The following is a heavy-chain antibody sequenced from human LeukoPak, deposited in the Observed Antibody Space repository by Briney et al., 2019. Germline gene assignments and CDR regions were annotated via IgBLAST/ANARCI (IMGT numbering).Heavy chain of an antibody. CDR2: INWNGAST. CDR3: ARRFRDGYDHDAFDI. Sequence: GGSLRLSCAASGFIFDDYGMAWVRQAPGKGLEWVSGINWNGASTGYADSVKGRFTISRDNAKNSLYLQMNSLRADDTALYYCARRFRDGYDHDAFDIWGQGTMVTVSS. J-gene: IGHJ3*02. V-gene: IGHV3-20*04. D-gene: IGHD5-24*01. CDR1: GFIFDDYG.